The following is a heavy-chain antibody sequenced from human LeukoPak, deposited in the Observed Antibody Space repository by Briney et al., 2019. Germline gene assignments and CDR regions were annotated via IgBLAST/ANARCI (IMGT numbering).Heavy chain of an antibody. Sequence: GGSLRLSCAASGFTFSGYWMHWVRQAPGEGLVWVSRINSDGITTSYADSVKGRLTVSRDNAKNTLYLQMNSLRAEDTAVYYCARDGSLPDYWGQGTLVTVSS. CDR2: INSDGITT. CDR1: GFTFSGYW. V-gene: IGHV3-74*01. CDR3: ARDGSLPDY. J-gene: IGHJ4*02.